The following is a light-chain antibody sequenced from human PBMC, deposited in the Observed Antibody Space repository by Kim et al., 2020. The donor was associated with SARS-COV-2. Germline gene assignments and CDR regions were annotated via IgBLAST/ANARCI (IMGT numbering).Light chain of an antibody. V-gene: IGLV3-19*01. CDR3: NSRDSNNNVL. Sequence: SSELTQDPAVYVALGQTLRITCQGDSLRSYYATWYQQKPGQAPILVIYGKNNRPSGIPDRFSGSSSGNTASLTITGTQAGDEADYYCNSRDSNNNVLFGGGTRLTVL. CDR2: GKN. CDR1: SLRSYY. J-gene: IGLJ2*01.